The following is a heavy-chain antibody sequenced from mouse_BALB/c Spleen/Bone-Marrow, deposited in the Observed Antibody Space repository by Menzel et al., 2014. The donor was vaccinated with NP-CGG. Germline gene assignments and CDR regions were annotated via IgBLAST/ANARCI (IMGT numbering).Heavy chain of an antibody. CDR2: IDPANGNT. J-gene: IGHJ4*01. CDR1: GFNIKDTY. V-gene: IGHV14-3*02. CDR3: ARYYYYAMDY. Sequence: EVQLQQSGAELVKPWASVKLSCTASGFNIKDTYIHWVKQRPEQGLEWIGRIDPANGNTKYDPKFQGKATITADTSSNTAYLQLSSLTSEDTAVYYCARYYYYAMDYWSQGTSATVSS.